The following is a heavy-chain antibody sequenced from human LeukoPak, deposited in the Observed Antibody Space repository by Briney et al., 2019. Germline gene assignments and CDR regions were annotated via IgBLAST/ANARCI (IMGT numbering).Heavy chain of an antibody. CDR1: GGSISTSNYY. V-gene: IGHV4-39*07. CDR2: IFYIGST. J-gene: IGHJ3*02. D-gene: IGHD3-16*02. CDR3: AKSISYGLVDN. Sequence: PSETLSLTCTVSGGSISTSNYYWRWIPKPPGKGLDRIGNIFYIGSTYYSPALKIRVTLSLDPSRNEFSMNQHSVPAPGTAYYFCAKSISYGLVDNWGQGTMVTVSS.